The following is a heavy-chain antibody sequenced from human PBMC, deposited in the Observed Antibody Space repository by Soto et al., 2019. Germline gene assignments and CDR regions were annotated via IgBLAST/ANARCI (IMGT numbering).Heavy chain of an antibody. D-gene: IGHD6-19*01. CDR3: AKASSIGWRTKDY. J-gene: IGHJ4*02. V-gene: IGHV3-21*01. CDR1: GFTFSSYS. Sequence: GGSLRLSCAASGFTFSSYSMHWVRQAPGKGLEWVSCISEGGEQKYYGDSVKGRFTTSRDNAKNSLYLQMNSLRAEDTALYYCAKASSIGWRTKDYWGQGTLVTVSS. CDR2: ISEGGEQK.